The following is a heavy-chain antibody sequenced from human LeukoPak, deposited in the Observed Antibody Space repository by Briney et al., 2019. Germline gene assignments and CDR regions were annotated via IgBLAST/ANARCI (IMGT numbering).Heavy chain of an antibody. J-gene: IGHJ4*02. CDR3: ARGDIVVVVAATRTAFDY. V-gene: IGHV4-34*01. Sequence: XSWIXXXPGKGLEWIGEINHSGSTNYNPSLKSRVTISVDTSKNQFSLKLSSVTAADTAVYYCARGDIVVVVAATRTAFDYWGQGTLVTVSS. CDR2: INHSGST. D-gene: IGHD2-15*01.